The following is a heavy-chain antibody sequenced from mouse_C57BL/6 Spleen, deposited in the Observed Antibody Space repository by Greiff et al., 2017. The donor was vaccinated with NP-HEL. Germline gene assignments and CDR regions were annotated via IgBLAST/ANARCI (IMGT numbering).Heavy chain of an antibody. Sequence: VQLQQPGAELVKPGASVKMSCKASGYTFTSYWITWVKQRPGQGLEWIGDIYPGSGSTNYNEKFKSKATLTVDTSSSTAYMQLSSLTSEDSAVYYCARFTTVVDYAMDYWGQGTSVTVSS. CDR2: IYPGSGST. D-gene: IGHD1-1*01. CDR1: GYTFTSYW. J-gene: IGHJ4*01. CDR3: ARFTTVVDYAMDY. V-gene: IGHV1-55*01.